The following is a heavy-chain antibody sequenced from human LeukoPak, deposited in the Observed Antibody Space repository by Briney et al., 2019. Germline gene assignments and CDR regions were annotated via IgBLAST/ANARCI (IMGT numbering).Heavy chain of an antibody. D-gene: IGHD3-22*01. CDR2: TNHSGST. J-gene: IGHJ4*02. Sequence: PSETLSLTCAVYGGSFSGYYWSWIRQPPGKGLEWIGETNHSGSTNYNPSLKSRVTISVDTSKNQFSLKLSSVTAADTAVYYCASLRYYDSNGLTGELTDFDYWGQGTLVTVSS. CDR1: GGSFSGYY. V-gene: IGHV4-34*01. CDR3: ASLRYYDSNGLTGELTDFDY.